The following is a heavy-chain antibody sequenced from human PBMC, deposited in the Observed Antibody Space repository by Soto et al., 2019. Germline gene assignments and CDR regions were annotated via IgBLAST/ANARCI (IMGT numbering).Heavy chain of an antibody. CDR1: GFTFSNAW. CDR3: ARDRYYDFWSGYYQTRYYYGMDV. V-gene: IGHV3-53*01. Sequence: PGGSLRLSCAASGFTFSNAWMSWVRQAPGKGLEWVSVIYSGGSTYYADSVKGRFTISRDNSKNTLYLQMNSLRAEDTAVYYCARDRYYDFWSGYYQTRYYYGMDVWGQGTTVTVSS. D-gene: IGHD3-3*01. CDR2: IYSGGST. J-gene: IGHJ6*02.